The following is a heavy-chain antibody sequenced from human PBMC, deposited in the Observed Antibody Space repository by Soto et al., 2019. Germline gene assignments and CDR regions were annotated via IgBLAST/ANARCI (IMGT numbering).Heavy chain of an antibody. V-gene: IGHV3-48*01. CDR3: ARDLAPGTAY. CDR1: GFTFSSYS. D-gene: IGHD6-13*01. Sequence: GGSVRLSCAASGFTFSSYSMNWVRQAPGKGLEWVSYISSSSSTIYYADSVKGRFTISRDNAKNSLYLQMNSLRAEDTAVYYCARDLAPGTAYWGQGTLVTVSS. J-gene: IGHJ4*02. CDR2: ISSSSSTI.